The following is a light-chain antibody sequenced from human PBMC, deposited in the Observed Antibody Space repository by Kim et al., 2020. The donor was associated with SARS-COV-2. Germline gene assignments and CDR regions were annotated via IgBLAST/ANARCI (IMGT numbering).Light chain of an antibody. J-gene: IGLJ2*01. CDR1: GSDVGGYNH. V-gene: IGLV2-11*01. CDR2: NVN. CDR3: SSYAGYYTLL. Sequence: QSALTQPRSVSGSPGQSVTISCTGTGSDVGGYNHVSWYQQHPSKAPKLMIYNVNKRPSVVPDRFSASKSGNTASLTISGLQAEDEADYYCSSYAGYYTLLFGGGTQLTVL.